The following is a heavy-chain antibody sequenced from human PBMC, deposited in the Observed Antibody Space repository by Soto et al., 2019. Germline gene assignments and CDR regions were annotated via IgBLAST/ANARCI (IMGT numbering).Heavy chain of an antibody. Sequence: QVQLQESGPGLVKPSETLSLTCTVSGGSMRGQHWSWIRQPPGKGLEWIGHHSDSTNYIPSLKSRTTISTDTSKNQFPLRLRSVTAADTAVYYCPTSTVRAGGRGSWGQGTLVTGPS. CDR2: HHSDST. V-gene: IGHV4-59*11. CDR1: GGSMRGQH. D-gene: IGHD3-10*02. CDR3: PTSTVRAGGRGS. J-gene: IGHJ5*02.